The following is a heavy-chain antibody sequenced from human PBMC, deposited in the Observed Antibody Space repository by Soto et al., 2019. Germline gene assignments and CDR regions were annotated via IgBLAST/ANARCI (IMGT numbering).Heavy chain of an antibody. CDR1: GFTFSSYG. CDR3: AKDVVAAAGTYGYYYYYYGMDV. CDR2: ISYDGSNK. V-gene: IGHV3-30*18. Sequence: PGGSLRLSCAASGFTFSSYGMHWVRQAPGKGLEWVAVISYDGSNKYYADSVKGRFTISRDNSKNTLYLQMNSLRAEDTAVYYCAKDVVAAAGTYGYYYYYYGMDVWGQGTTVTV. J-gene: IGHJ6*02. D-gene: IGHD6-13*01.